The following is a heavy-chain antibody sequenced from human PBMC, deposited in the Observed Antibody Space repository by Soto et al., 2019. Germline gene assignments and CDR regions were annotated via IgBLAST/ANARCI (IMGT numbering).Heavy chain of an antibody. D-gene: IGHD3-16*01. CDR1: GASLSAYY. J-gene: IGHJ4*02. CDR3: ARGKPLYGLPKRTFDY. Sequence: RCFTFADQGASLSAYYSSGIRQRRGKGLEWIGEINHSGSTNYNPSLKSRVTISVDTSKNQYSLKLSSVTAAITAVYYCARGKPLYGLPKRTFDYWGQGTLVTVSS. CDR2: INHSGST. V-gene: IGHV4-34*01.